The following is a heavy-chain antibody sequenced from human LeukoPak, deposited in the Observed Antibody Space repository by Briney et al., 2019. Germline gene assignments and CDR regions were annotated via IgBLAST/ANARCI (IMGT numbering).Heavy chain of an antibody. CDR1: GFTFSSYG. CDR3: AKSSDYYDSSGDAEYFQH. Sequence: GGSLRLSCAASGFTFSSYGMHWVRQAPGKGLEWVAFIRYDGSNKYYADSVKGRFTISRDNSKNTLYLQMNSLRAEDTAVYYCAKSSDYYDSSGDAEYFQHWGQGTLVTVSS. D-gene: IGHD3-22*01. V-gene: IGHV3-30*02. J-gene: IGHJ1*01. CDR2: IRYDGSNK.